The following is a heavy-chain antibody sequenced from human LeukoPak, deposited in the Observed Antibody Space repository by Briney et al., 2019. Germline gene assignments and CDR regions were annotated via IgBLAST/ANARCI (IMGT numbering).Heavy chain of an antibody. D-gene: IGHD2-15*01. CDR2: INHSGST. CDR1: GGSFSGYY. V-gene: IGHV4-34*01. Sequence: SETLSLTCAVYGGSFSGYYWSWIRQPPGKGLEWIGEINHSGSTNYNPSLKSRVTISVDTPKNQFSLKLSSVTAADTAVYYCARALLGYCSGGSCYPYYYYYGMDVWGQGTTVTVSS. J-gene: IGHJ6*02. CDR3: ARALLGYCSGGSCYPYYYYYGMDV.